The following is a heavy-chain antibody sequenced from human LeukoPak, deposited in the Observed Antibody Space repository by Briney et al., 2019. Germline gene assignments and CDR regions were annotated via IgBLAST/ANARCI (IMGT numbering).Heavy chain of an antibody. CDR2: IRYDGSNK. D-gene: IGHD3-10*01. CDR1: GFTFSSYG. Sequence: GGSLRLSCAASGFTFSSYGMHWVRQAPGKGLEWVAFIRYDGSNKYYADSVKGRFTISRDNSKNTLYLQMNSLRAEDTAVYYCAKDQPLIYGSAPAPFDYWGQGTLVTVSS. J-gene: IGHJ4*02. CDR3: AKDQPLIYGSAPAPFDY. V-gene: IGHV3-30*02.